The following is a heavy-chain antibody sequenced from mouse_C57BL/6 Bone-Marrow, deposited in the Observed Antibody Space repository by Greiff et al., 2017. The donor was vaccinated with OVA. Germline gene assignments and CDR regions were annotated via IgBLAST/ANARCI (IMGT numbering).Heavy chain of an antibody. CDR3: TTVLLWLGWYFDV. D-gene: IGHD2-2*01. CDR1: GFNIKDDY. Sequence: VQLKESGAELVRPGASVKLSCTASGFNIKDDYMHWVKQRPEQGLEWIGWIDPENGDTAYASKFQGKATITADTSSNTAYLQLSSLTSEDTAVYYGTTVLLWLGWYFDVWGTGTTVTVSS. CDR2: IDPENGDT. J-gene: IGHJ1*03. V-gene: IGHV14-4*01.